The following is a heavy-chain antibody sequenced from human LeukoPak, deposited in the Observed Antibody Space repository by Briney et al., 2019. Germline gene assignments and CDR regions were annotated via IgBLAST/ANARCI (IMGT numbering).Heavy chain of an antibody. CDR2: INLSGGST. Sequence: GASVKVSCKASGYTFTSYYMHWVRQAPGQGLEWMGIINLSGGSTSYAQKFQGRVTMTRDTSTSTVYMELSSLRTEDTAVYYCARGSGYDIWTGCEFDYWGQGTLVTVSS. CDR1: GYTFTSYY. V-gene: IGHV1-46*03. D-gene: IGHD3-9*01. J-gene: IGHJ4*02. CDR3: ARGSGYDIWTGCEFDY.